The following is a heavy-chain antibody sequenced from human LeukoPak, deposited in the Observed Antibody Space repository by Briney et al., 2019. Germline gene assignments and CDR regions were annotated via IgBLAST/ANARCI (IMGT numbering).Heavy chain of an antibody. Sequence: SETLSLTCTVSGGSISSYSWSWIRQPPGKGLEWIGYIYHSGSTYYNPSLKSRVTISVDRSKNQFSLKLSSVTAADTAVYYCARVDCSGGSCYWGSFDYWGQGTLVTVSS. J-gene: IGHJ4*02. CDR1: GGSISSYS. D-gene: IGHD2-15*01. V-gene: IGHV4-30-2*01. CDR3: ARVDCSGGSCYWGSFDY. CDR2: IYHSGST.